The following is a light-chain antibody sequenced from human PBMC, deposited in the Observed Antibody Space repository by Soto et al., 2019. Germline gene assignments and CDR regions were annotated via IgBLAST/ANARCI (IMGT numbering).Light chain of an antibody. CDR3: SSYTTRTTVL. CDR2: EVN. V-gene: IGLV2-14*01. J-gene: IGLJ7*01. Sequence: QSALTQPASVSGSPGQSITISCTGTSSDVGAYNYVSWYQQHPGKAPKLLISEVNNRPSGVSNRFSGSKSGNTASLTISGLQAEDEADYYCSSYTTRTTVLFGGGTQLTVL. CDR1: SSDVGAYNY.